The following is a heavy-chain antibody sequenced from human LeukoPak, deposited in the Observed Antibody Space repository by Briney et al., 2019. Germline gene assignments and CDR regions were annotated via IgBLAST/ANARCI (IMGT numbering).Heavy chain of an antibody. D-gene: IGHD6-6*01. J-gene: IGHJ4*02. CDR1: GGSISSSSYY. CDR3: ARHVDPGIAAHPFDY. V-gene: IGHV4-39*01. CDR2: IYYSGST. Sequence: SETLSLTCTVSGGSISSSSYYWGWIRQPPGKGLEWIGSIYYSGSTYYNPSLKSRVTISVDASKNQFSLKLSSVTAADTAVYYCARHVDPGIAAHPFDYWGQGTLVTVSS.